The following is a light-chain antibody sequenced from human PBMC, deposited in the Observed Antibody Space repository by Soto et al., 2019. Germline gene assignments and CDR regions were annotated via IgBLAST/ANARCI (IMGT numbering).Light chain of an antibody. Sequence: DIVMTQSPDSLAVSLGERATINCKSSQSVFYSPNNKNYLAWYQQKPGQPPKLLLSWASTRESGVPDRFSGSGSGTDFALTISSLQDEDVAVYYCQQYYSNRPLFTFGPGTKVDIK. J-gene: IGKJ3*01. CDR1: QSVFYSPNNKNY. CDR2: WAS. V-gene: IGKV4-1*01. CDR3: QQYYSNRPLFT.